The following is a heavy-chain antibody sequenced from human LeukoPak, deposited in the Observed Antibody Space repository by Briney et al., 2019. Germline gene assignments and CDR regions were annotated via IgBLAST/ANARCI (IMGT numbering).Heavy chain of an antibody. J-gene: IGHJ6*03. CDR1: GGSISSYY. Sequence: SETLSLTCTVSGGSISSYYWSWIRQPPGKGLEWIGRMYNSGSSNYNPSLKSRVTISLDTSKNQFSLKLSSVTAADTAVYYCAREDYYMDVWGKGTTVTVSS. CDR2: MYNSGSS. V-gene: IGHV4-4*07. CDR3: AREDYYMDV.